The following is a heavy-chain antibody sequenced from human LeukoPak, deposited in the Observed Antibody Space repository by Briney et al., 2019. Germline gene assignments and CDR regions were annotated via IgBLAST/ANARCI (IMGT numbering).Heavy chain of an antibody. CDR2: INHRGKK. CDR3: GRDRPTGYYDY. J-gene: IGHJ4*02. V-gene: IGHV4-38-2*02. Sequence: PSETLSLTCTVSSYSISSGYYWGWIRQSPGEGLEWIASINHRGKKYYNPSLKSRVTISVDKSKNQLSLKMTSLTAEDTAVYYCGRDRPTGYYDYWGQGILVTASS. CDR1: SYSISSGYY. D-gene: IGHD3-9*01.